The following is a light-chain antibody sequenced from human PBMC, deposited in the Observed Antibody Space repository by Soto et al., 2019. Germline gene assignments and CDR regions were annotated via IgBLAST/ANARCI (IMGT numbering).Light chain of an antibody. V-gene: IGLV3-1*01. CDR1: KLGDKF. CDR2: QDN. J-gene: IGLJ1*01. CDR3: QAWDSGTYV. Sequence: SYELTQPPSVSVSPGQTASITCSGPKLGDKFASWYQQRPGQSPVLVISQDNKRPSGIPERFSGSNSGNTATLTISGTQAVDEADYYCQAWDSGTYVFGPGTKHRP.